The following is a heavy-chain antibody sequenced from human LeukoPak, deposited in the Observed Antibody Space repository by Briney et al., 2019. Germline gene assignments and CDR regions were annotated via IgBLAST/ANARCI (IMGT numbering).Heavy chain of an antibody. D-gene: IGHD6-13*01. CDR2: ISSSSSYI. J-gene: IGHJ5*02. V-gene: IGHV3-21*01. CDR1: GFTFSSYS. CDR3: ARGSADLDT. Sequence: GGSLRLSCAASGFTFSSYSMNWVRQAQGKGLEWVSSISSSSSYINHADSVKGRFTISRDNAENSLYLQVNSLRAEDTAVYYCARGSADLDTWGQGTLVTVSS.